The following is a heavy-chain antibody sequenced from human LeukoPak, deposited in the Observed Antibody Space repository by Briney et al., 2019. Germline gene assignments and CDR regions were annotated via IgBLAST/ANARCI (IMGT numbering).Heavy chain of an antibody. CDR2: ISSSGNII. CDR1: GFTFSSYA. CDR3: ARHVGPLDY. V-gene: IGHV3-48*04. J-gene: IGHJ4*02. D-gene: IGHD1-26*01. Sequence: GGSLRLSCAASGFTFSSYAMHWVRQAPGKGLEWVSYISSSGNIIYYADSVKGRFTISRDNAKNSLSLQMNSLRAEDTAVYYCARHVGPLDYWGQGTLVTVSS.